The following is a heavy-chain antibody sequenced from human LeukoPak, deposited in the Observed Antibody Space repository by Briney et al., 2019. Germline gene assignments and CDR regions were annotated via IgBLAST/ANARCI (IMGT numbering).Heavy chain of an antibody. CDR1: GGSISSGGYS. J-gene: IGHJ4*02. D-gene: IGHD3-3*01. CDR2: IYHSGST. CDR3: ARAISSLTIFGVVITHFDY. Sequence: SETLSLTCAVSGGSISSGGYSWSWIRQPPGKGLEWIGYIYHSGSTYYNPSLKSRVTISVDRSKNQFSLKLSSVTAADTAMYYCARAISSLTIFGVVITHFDYWGQGTLVTVSS. V-gene: IGHV4-30-2*01.